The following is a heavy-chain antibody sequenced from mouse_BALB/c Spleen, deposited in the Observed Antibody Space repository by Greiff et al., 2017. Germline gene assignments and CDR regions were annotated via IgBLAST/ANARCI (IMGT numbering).Heavy chain of an antibody. CDR1: GYSITSGYY. Sequence: DVQLVESGPGLVKPSQSLSLTCSVTGYSITSGYYWNWIRQFPGNKLEWMGYISYDGSNNYNPSLKNRISITRDTSKNQFFLKLNSVTTEDTATYYCARWVRGGYLYAMDYWGQGTSVTVSS. V-gene: IGHV3-6*02. D-gene: IGHD2-2*01. J-gene: IGHJ4*01. CDR3: ARWVRGGYLYAMDY. CDR2: ISYDGSN.